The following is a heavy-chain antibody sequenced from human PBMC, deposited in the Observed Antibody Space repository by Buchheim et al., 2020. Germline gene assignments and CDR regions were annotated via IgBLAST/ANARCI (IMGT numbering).Heavy chain of an antibody. D-gene: IGHD3-16*02. Sequence: QVQLQQWGAGLLKPSETLSLTCAVYGGSFSGYYWSWTRQPPGKGLEWIGEINHSGSTNYNPSLKSRVTISVDPSKNQFSLKLSSVTAADTAVYYCARGLRYKSSYSSWGQGTL. CDR3: ARGLRYKSSYSS. J-gene: IGHJ4*02. CDR2: INHSGST. V-gene: IGHV4-34*01. CDR1: GGSFSGYY.